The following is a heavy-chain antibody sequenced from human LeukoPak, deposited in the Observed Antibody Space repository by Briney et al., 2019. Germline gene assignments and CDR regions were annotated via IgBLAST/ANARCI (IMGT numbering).Heavy chain of an antibody. V-gene: IGHV1-69*05. J-gene: IGHJ6*03. CDR1: GGTLSSYA. Sequence: SVKVSCKASGGTLSSYAISWVRQAPAQGLEWMGRIIPIFGTANYAQKFQGRVTITTDESTSTAYMELSSLRSEDTAVYYGARDSLPYGRGGCCQDYYDYYMDVWGKGTTVTVSS. D-gene: IGHD2-15*01. CDR2: IIPIFGTA. CDR3: ARDSLPYGRGGCCQDYYDYYMDV.